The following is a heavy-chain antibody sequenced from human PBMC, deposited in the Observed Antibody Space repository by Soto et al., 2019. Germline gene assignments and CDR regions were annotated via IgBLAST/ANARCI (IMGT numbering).Heavy chain of an antibody. J-gene: IGHJ4*02. CDR3: ARYHYYDSSGSSAYFDY. CDR1: GGSISSGGYY. Sequence: SETLSLTCAVSGGSISSGGYYWSWIRQPPGKGLEWIGYIYYSGSTNYNPSLKSRVTISVDRSKNQFSLKLSSVTAADTAVYYCARYHYYDSSGSSAYFDYWGQGTLVTVSS. V-gene: IGHV4-61*08. D-gene: IGHD3-22*01. CDR2: IYYSGST.